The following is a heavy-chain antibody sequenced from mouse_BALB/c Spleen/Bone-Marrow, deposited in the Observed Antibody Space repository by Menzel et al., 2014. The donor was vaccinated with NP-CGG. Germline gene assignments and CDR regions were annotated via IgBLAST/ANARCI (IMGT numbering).Heavy chain of an antibody. V-gene: IGHV1-77*01. D-gene: IGHD2-4*01. CDR2: IYPGSGST. J-gene: IGHJ1*01. CDR1: GHTFTDYV. Sequence: VQVVESGPELVKPGASVKMSCKASGHTFTDYVISWVKQRTGQGLEWIGEIYPGSGSTYYNEKFKGKATLTADKSSNTAYMQLSSLTSEDSAVYFCARYYDYDWYFDVWGAGTTVTVSS. CDR3: ARYYDYDWYFDV.